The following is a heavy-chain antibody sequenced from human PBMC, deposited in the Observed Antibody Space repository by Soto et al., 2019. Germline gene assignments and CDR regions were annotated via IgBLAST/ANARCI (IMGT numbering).Heavy chain of an antibody. D-gene: IGHD4-17*01. V-gene: IGHV3-11*04. CDR2: ISNTAITD. J-gene: IGHJ3*02. CDR3: ARDLSGDYGAIDT. CDR1: GFSFSDYS. Sequence: GGSLRLSCVASGFSFSDYSMTWMRQAPGGGLDFVAFISNTAITDYYADSVKGRFTISRDNARNTFYLQMNSLRAEDAAVYYCARDLSGDYGAIDTWGQGTMVTVSS.